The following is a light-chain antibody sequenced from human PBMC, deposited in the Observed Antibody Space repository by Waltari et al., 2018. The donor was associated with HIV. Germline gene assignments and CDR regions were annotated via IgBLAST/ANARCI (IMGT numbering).Light chain of an antibody. J-gene: IGKJ1*01. Sequence: IVMTQSPATLSVSPGERVTLSGRARQSIYNSLAWYQQKTGLAPRLLIYRASVRATDTPPRFSGSGSGTEFTLTISNLQSEDSALYSCRQYYKWFRTFGQGTKVEV. CDR1: QSIYNS. CDR2: RAS. V-gene: IGKV3-15*01. CDR3: RQYYKWFRT.